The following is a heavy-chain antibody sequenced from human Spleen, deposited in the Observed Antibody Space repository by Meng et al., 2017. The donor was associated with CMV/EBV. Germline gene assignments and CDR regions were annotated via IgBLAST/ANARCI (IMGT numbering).Heavy chain of an antibody. Sequence: CEASGYTFTNYYITWVRQAPGQGLEWMGLISGYDGDTNLAQKFQGRVTLTTDISMTTAYMELRSLRSDDTAVYYCAKVASLTTSAFDPWGQGTLVTVSS. J-gene: IGHJ5*02. CDR3: AKVASLTTSAFDP. CDR2: ISGYDGDT. CDR1: GYTFTNYY. D-gene: IGHD4-11*01. V-gene: IGHV1-18*01.